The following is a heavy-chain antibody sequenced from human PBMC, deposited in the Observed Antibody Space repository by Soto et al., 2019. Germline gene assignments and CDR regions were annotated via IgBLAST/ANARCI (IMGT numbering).Heavy chain of an antibody. Sequence: PTETLSLTCAVYGGSFSGYYWSWIRQPPGKGLEWIGEINHSGSTNYNPSLKSRVTISVDTSKNQFSLKLSSVTAEDTAVYYCERESGLGYYRFDYWGQGNLVTVSS. J-gene: IGHJ4*02. D-gene: IGHD3-22*01. CDR3: ERESGLGYYRFDY. CDR1: GGSFSGYY. CDR2: INHSGST. V-gene: IGHV4-34*01.